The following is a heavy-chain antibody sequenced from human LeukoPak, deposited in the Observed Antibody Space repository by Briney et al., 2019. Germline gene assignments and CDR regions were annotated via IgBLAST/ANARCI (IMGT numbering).Heavy chain of an antibody. Sequence: GGSLRLSCAASDFSFITYAMSWVRQAPGKGLEWVSTISGGGDATYYADSVKGRYTISRDNSKNTLYLQMNSLRVEDTAVYYCARDSSMLRGPLVIYYFDFWGQGTLVTVSS. CDR2: ISGGGDAT. V-gene: IGHV3-23*01. D-gene: IGHD3-10*01. CDR1: DFSFITYA. CDR3: ARDSSMLRGPLVIYYFDF. J-gene: IGHJ4*02.